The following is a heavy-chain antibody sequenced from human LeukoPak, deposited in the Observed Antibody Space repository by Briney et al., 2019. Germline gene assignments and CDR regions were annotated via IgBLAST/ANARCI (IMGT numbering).Heavy chain of an antibody. J-gene: IGHJ4*02. CDR3: ATDLGSMYGLGY. V-gene: IGHV3-15*01. CDR1: GFTFTNAW. D-gene: IGHD2-8*01. Sequence: AGGSLRLSCAASGFTFTNAWMTWVRQAPGKGLEWVGLIKSKAEGGTADFGAPVKGRFAISRDDSKNTLYLQMNSLKIEVTAVYYCATDLGSMYGLGYWGQGTLVTVSS. CDR2: IKSKAEGGTA.